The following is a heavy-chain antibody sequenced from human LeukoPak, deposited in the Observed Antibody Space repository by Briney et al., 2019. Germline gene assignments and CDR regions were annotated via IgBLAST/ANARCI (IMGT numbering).Heavy chain of an antibody. V-gene: IGHV3-48*01. CDR1: GFTFSTYS. J-gene: IGHJ4*02. D-gene: IGHD3-16*01. CDR2: ISSSSSTV. Sequence: PGGSLRLSCSASGFTFSTYSMNLVRQAPGKGLEWVSSISSSSSTVYYADSVKGRFTISRDNAKNSLYLQMNSLRAEDTAVYYCAREGITVSHDLDYWGQGTLVTVSS. CDR3: AREGITVSHDLDY.